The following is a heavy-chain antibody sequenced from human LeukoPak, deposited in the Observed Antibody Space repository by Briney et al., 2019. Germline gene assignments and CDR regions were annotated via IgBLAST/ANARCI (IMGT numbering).Heavy chain of an antibody. CDR3: AKVPPYDSSGYYVYYFDY. Sequence: GGSQRLSCAASGFTFSSYAMSWVRQAPGKGLEWVSTISGSGDSTYYADSVKGRFTISRDNSKNTLYLQMNSLRAEDTAVYYCAKVPPYDSSGYYVYYFDYWGQGTRVPSSS. D-gene: IGHD3-22*01. CDR1: GFTFSSYA. CDR2: ISGSGDST. V-gene: IGHV3-23*01. J-gene: IGHJ4*02.